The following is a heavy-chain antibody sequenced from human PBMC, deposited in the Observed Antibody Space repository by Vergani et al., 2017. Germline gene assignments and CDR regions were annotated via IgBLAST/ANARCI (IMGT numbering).Heavy chain of an antibody. Sequence: QVQLQQWGAGLLKPSETLSLTCAVYGGSFSGYYWSWIRQPPGKGLEWIGEINHSGSTNYNPSLKSRVTISVDTSKNQFSLKLSSVTAADTAVYYCASGRQWLVHLDYWGQGTLVTVSS. CDR2: INHSGST. V-gene: IGHV4-34*01. D-gene: IGHD6-19*01. CDR3: ASGRQWLVHLDY. CDR1: GGSFSGYY. J-gene: IGHJ4*02.